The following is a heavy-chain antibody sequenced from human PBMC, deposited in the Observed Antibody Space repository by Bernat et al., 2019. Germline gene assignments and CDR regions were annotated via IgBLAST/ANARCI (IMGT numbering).Heavy chain of an antibody. D-gene: IGHD1-26*01. Sequence: QGQLVQSGAEVKKPGASVKVSCKASGYTFTSYGISWVRQAPGQGLEGMGLISAYNGNTNYAQKLQGRVTMTTDTSTSTAYMELRSLSSDDTAVYYCASHYSGSYWGEDDAFDIWGQGTMVTVSS. V-gene: IGHV1-18*01. CDR1: GYTFTSYG. CDR2: ISAYNGNT. CDR3: ASHYSGSYWGEDDAFDI. J-gene: IGHJ3*02.